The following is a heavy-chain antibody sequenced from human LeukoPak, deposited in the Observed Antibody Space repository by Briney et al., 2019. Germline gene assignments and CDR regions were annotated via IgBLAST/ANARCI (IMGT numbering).Heavy chain of an antibody. J-gene: IGHJ4*02. V-gene: IGHV3-23*01. CDR2: IGGGGGDT. CDR1: GFTFSSYP. Sequence: VGSLRLSCAASGFTFSSYPMSWVRQAPGKGLEWVSAIGGGGGDTYYADSVKGRFTISRDNSKNTLYLQMNSLRAEDTALYYCATSSGWYPKYFDYWGQGTLVTVSS. CDR3: ATSSGWYPKYFDY. D-gene: IGHD6-19*01.